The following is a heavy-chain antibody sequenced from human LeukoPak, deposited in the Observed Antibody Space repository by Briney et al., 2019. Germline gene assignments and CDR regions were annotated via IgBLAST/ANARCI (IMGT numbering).Heavy chain of an antibody. CDR3: ARQTTLTGFAGGFNY. CDR2: IYGSGST. V-gene: IGHV4-59*08. CDR1: GGSISGWY. D-gene: IGHD1-1*01. J-gene: IGHJ4*02. Sequence: SETLSLTCSVSGGSISGWYWSWIRQPPGKGLEWIGDIYGSGSTKSNDSLKSRVTISLDTSRNRISLNLTSVTATDTAVYYCARQTTLTGFAGGFNYWGPGTLVTVSS.